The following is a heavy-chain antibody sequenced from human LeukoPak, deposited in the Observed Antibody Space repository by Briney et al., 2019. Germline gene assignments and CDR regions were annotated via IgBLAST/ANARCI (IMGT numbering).Heavy chain of an antibody. CDR3: ARDGGAAAGSYYYMDV. D-gene: IGHD6-13*01. Sequence: ASVKVSCKASRYTFTSYYMHWVRQAPGQGLEWMGIINPSGGSTSYAQKFQGRVTMTRDMSTSTVYMELSSLRSEDTAVYYCARDGGAAAGSYYYMDVWGKGTTVTVSS. CDR2: INPSGGST. J-gene: IGHJ6*03. CDR1: RYTFTSYY. V-gene: IGHV1-46*01.